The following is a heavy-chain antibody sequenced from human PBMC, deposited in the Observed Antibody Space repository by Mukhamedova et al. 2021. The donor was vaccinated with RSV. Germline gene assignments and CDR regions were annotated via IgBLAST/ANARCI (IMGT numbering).Heavy chain of an antibody. CDR3: GRVRNWNDLSFDN. CDR2: SDDER. D-gene: IGHD1-1*01. J-gene: IGHJ4*02. Sequence: SDDERSYSTSLRSRLTISKDTSKSQVILAMTNMDPVDTATYYCGRVRNWNDLSFDNWGQGILVTVSS. V-gene: IGHV2-26*01.